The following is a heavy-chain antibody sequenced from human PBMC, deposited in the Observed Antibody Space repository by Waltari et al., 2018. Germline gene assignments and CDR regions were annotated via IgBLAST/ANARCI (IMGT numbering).Heavy chain of an antibody. CDR1: GFTFSSYW. Sequence: EVQMVESGGGLVQPGGSLSLSCAASGFTFSSYWMTWVSQAPGKGLEWVANIKQDGSENYYVDSVKGRFTISRDDAKNSLYLQMNSLRNEDTAVYFCARVFVYGANSGKRPMDVWGKGTTVTVSS. CDR2: IKQDGSEN. V-gene: IGHV3-7*01. CDR3: ARVFVYGANSGKRPMDV. D-gene: IGHD4-17*01. J-gene: IGHJ6*03.